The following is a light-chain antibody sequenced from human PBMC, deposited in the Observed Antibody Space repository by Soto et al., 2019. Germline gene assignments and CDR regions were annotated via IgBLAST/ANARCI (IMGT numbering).Light chain of an antibody. J-gene: IGLJ1*01. CDR2: EVS. V-gene: IGLV2-8*01. CDR1: RSDVGTYNY. Sequence: QSVLTQPPSASGSPGQSVTISCTGTRSDVGTYNYVSWYQQHPGKAPKLIIYEVSKRPSGVPDRFSGSKSGNTASLTVSGLQAEDEADYYCSSYAGRNNFYVFGTGTKV. CDR3: SSYAGRNNFYV.